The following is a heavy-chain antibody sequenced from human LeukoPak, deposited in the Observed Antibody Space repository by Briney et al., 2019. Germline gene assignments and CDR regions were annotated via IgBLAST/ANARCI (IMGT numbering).Heavy chain of an antibody. CDR1: GGTFSSYA. CDR3: ARGEATVTTFECTFDI. D-gene: IGHD4-17*01. CDR2: IIPILGIA. Sequence: GSSVKDSCKASGGTFSSYAISWVRQAPGQGLELMGRIIPILGIANYAQKFQGRVTITADKSTSTAYMELSSLRSEDTAGYYCARGEATVTTFECTFDIWGQGTMVTVSS. V-gene: IGHV1-69*04. J-gene: IGHJ3*02.